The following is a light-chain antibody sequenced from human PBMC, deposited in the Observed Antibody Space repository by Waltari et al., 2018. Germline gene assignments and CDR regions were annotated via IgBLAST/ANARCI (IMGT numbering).Light chain of an antibody. CDR3: HQYGDSPGT. Sequence: EIVLTQSPGTLSLSPGERATLSCRASQSVTRGFLAWYQQKPSQAPRLLIYGTSTRATGIPDRFRGSGSGTDFTLTVSRLEPEDFAVYFCHQYGDSPGTFGQGTKVEIK. J-gene: IGKJ1*01. CDR1: QSVTRGF. CDR2: GTS. V-gene: IGKV3-20*01.